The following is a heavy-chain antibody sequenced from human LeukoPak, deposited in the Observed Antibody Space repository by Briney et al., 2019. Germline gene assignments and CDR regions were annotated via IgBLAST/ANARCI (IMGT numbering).Heavy chain of an antibody. CDR2: IKEDGSQK. Sequence: PGRSLRLSCAASGVTFSSYGMHWVRQAPGKGLEWVANIKEDGSQKYYVDSVKGRFTISRDNAKNSLYLQMNSLRAEDTSVYYCARDIGYGDYDYWGQGTLVTVSS. D-gene: IGHD4-17*01. V-gene: IGHV3-7*01. CDR3: ARDIGYGDYDY. CDR1: GVTFSSYG. J-gene: IGHJ4*02.